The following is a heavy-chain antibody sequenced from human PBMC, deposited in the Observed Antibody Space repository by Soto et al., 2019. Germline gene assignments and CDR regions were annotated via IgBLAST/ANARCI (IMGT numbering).Heavy chain of an antibody. J-gene: IGHJ6*02. Sequence: SVKVSGKASGFTFTSSAVQWVRQARGQRLEWIGWIVVGSGNTNYAQKFQERVTITRDMSTSTAYMELSSLRSEDTAVYYCAAGLSDYYYYGMDVWGQGTTVTVSS. CDR2: IVVGSGNT. CDR3: AAGLSDYYYYGMDV. CDR1: GFTFTSSA. V-gene: IGHV1-58*01.